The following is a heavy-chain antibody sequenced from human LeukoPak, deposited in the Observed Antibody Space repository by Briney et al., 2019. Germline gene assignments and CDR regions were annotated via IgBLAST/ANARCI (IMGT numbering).Heavy chain of an antibody. CDR2: IYSSGST. Sequence: SETLSLTCTVSGDSTSIYYWSWIRQPPGKGLEWIGYIYSSGSTNYNPSLKSRVYISVDTSKNQFSLKLSSVTAADTAVYYCARHSVYRYYFDYWGQGTLVTVSS. J-gene: IGHJ4*02. CDR1: GDSTSIYY. V-gene: IGHV4-4*09. CDR3: ARHSVYRYYFDY. D-gene: IGHD2-8*01.